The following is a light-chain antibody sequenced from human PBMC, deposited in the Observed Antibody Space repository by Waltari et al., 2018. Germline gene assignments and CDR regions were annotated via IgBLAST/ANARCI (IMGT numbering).Light chain of an antibody. V-gene: IGLV8-61*01. Sequence: QTVVTQEPSLSVSPGGTVTLTCALSSGPPPLTSLPSWYQQSPGQTPRTLVYKANIRSSGVPDRFSGSVLGNKAVLIITGAQAEDESTYYCLLYMGSGIWVFGGGTKLTVL. CDR2: KAN. J-gene: IGLJ3*02. CDR1: SGPPPLTSL. CDR3: LLYMGSGIWV.